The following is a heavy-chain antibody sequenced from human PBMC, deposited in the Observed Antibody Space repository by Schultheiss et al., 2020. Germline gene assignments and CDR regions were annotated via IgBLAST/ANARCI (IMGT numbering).Heavy chain of an antibody. V-gene: IGHV3-9*01. D-gene: IGHD6-13*01. CDR2: ISWNSGSI. CDR1: GFTFDDYA. J-gene: IGHJ5*02. Sequence: GGSLRLSCAASGFTFDDYAMHWVRQAPGKGLEWVSGISWNSGSIGYADSVKGRFTISRDNAKNSLYLQMNSLRAEDTALYYCAKGFGSSWYSHWFDPWGQGTLVTVS. CDR3: AKGFGSSWYSHWFDP.